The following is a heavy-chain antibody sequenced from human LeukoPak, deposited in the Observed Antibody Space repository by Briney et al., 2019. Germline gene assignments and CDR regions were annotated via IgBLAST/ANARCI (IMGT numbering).Heavy chain of an antibody. V-gene: IGHV3-21*01. Sequence: GGSLRLSCAASGFDLSGVNMNWVRQAPGKGREWVSFIGSSGSYIKYADSVKGRFTTSRDSAKNSLYLQMNSLRAEDTAMYFCARDRAIDIRAYDIWGQGTMVTVSS. CDR2: IGSSGSYI. CDR1: GFDLSGVN. J-gene: IGHJ3*02. CDR3: ARDRAIDIRAYDI. D-gene: IGHD2-15*01.